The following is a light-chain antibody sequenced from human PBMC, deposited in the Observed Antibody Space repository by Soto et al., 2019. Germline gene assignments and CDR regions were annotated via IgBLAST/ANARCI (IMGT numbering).Light chain of an antibody. J-gene: IGKJ4*01. CDR1: QSFTSRS. CDR2: GAS. CDR3: QQRDNWPLT. Sequence: EIVLTQSPGTLSLSPGERATLSCRASQSFTSRSLAWYQQKPGLAPRLLISGASNRAAGIPDRFSGSGSGTDFTLTISRLEPEDFAVYYCQQRDNWPLTFGGGTKVEI. V-gene: IGKV3D-20*02.